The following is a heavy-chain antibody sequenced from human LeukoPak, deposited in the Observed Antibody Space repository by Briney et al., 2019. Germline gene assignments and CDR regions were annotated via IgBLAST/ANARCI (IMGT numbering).Heavy chain of an antibody. Sequence: GGSLRLSCAASGFTFSSYAMSWVRQAPGKGLEWVSAISGSGGSTCYADSVKGRFTISRDNSKNTLYLQMNSLRAEDTAVYYCAKGVVVVPAATLFIDYWGQGTLVTVSS. J-gene: IGHJ4*02. CDR3: AKGVVVVPAATLFIDY. CDR2: ISGSGGST. V-gene: IGHV3-23*01. D-gene: IGHD2-2*01. CDR1: GFTFSSYA.